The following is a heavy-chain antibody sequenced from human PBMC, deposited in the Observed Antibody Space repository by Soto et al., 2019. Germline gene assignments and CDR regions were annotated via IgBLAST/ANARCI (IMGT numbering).Heavy chain of an antibody. J-gene: IGHJ4*02. V-gene: IGHV1-69*01. Sequence: QVQLVQSGAEVKKPGSSVKVSCKASGGTFSSYAISWVRQAPGQGLEWMGGISPIFGTAHYAQKYQGRVTITADESTSTAYMELSSLRSEDTAVYYCARDGGAYCGGDCYEYYFDYWGQGTLVTVSS. CDR3: ARDGGAYCGGDCYEYYFDY. CDR1: GGTFSSYA. D-gene: IGHD2-21*02. CDR2: ISPIFGTA.